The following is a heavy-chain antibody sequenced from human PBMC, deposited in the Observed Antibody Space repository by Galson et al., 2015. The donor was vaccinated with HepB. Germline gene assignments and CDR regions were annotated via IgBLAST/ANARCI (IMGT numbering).Heavy chain of an antibody. CDR2: IYWDDDK. CDR3: AHSRIQLWPRGPFDY. J-gene: IGHJ4*02. CDR1: GFSLSTSGVG. V-gene: IGHV2-5*02. Sequence: PALVKPTQTLTLTCTFSGFSLSTSGVGVGWIRQPPGKALEWLALIYWDDDKRYSPSLKSRLTITKDTSKNQVVLTMTNMDPVDTATYYCAHSRIQLWPRGPFDYWGQGTLVTVSS. D-gene: IGHD5-18*01.